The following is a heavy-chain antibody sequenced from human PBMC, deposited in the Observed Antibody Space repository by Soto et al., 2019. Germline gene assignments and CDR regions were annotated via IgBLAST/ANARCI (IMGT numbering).Heavy chain of an antibody. D-gene: IGHD3-10*01. CDR1: GGSVRDDY. CDR2: IYYRGT. J-gene: IGHJ3*01. V-gene: IGHV4-59*08. Sequence: SETLSLICSVSGGSVRDDYWSWIRQPPGKGLEWIGYIYYRGTTYNPSLQSRVTISVDTSKNQFSLKLSSVTAADTAVYYCVRTVPQGSGDVWGQGTMVTVSS. CDR3: VRTVPQGSGDV.